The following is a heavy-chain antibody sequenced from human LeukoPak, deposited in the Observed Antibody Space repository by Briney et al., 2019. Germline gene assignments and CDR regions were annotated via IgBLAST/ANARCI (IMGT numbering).Heavy chain of an antibody. CDR2: IYHSGST. J-gene: IGHJ4*02. CDR1: GYSISSGYY. D-gene: IGHD1-26*01. V-gene: IGHV4-38-2*02. CDR3: ASCLSGGPLRARQCDF. Sequence: NSSETLSLTCTVSGYSISSGYYWGWIRQPPGKGLEWIGSIYHSGSTYYNPSLKSRVTISVDTSKNQFSLKLSSVTAADTAVYYCASCLSGGPLRARQCDFWGQGTLVTVSS.